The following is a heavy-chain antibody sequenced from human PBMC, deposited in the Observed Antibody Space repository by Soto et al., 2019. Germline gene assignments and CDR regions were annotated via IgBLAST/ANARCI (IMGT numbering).Heavy chain of an antibody. D-gene: IGHD2-15*01. J-gene: IGHJ5*02. CDR2: INNDGSDT. CDR3: VIDTPHYSIDP. V-gene: IGHV3-74*03. Sequence: GGSLRLSCAASGFTFSNYWMHWVRQAPGKGLVWVSSINNDGSDTVYADSVKGRFTTSRDNAKNTIYLQMNSLRAEDTAAYYYVIDTPHYSIDPWGQGMMVTVSS. CDR1: GFTFSNYW.